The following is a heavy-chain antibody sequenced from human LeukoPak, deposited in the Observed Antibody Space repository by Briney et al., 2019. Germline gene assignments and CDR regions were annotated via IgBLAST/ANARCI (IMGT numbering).Heavy chain of an antibody. D-gene: IGHD1-26*01. Sequence: PSETLSLTCAVSGYSISSGYYWGWIRQPPGKGLEWIGSIYHSGSTYYNPSLKSRVTTSEDTPKKWLSLKLSSVTAADTAVYYCATVRAVGIINSYVFDIWGQGTMVTVSS. V-gene: IGHV4-38-2*01. J-gene: IGHJ3*02. CDR2: IYHSGST. CDR1: GYSISSGYY. CDR3: ATVRAVGIINSYVFDI.